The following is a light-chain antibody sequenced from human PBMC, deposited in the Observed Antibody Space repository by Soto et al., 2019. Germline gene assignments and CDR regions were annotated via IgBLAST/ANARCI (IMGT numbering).Light chain of an antibody. V-gene: IGLV2-14*03. Sequence: QSALAQPASVSGSPGQSITISCTGTGSDVGYYNYVSWYQQHPGKAPKLMIYDVRNRPSGVSNRFSGSKSGNTASLTISGLQAEDEADYYCSSYTSSSTYVFGTGTKVTVL. J-gene: IGLJ1*01. CDR1: GSDVGYYNY. CDR2: DVR. CDR3: SSYTSSSTYV.